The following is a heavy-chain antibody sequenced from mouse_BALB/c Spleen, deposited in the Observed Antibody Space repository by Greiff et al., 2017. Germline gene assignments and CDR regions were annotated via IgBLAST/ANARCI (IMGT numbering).Heavy chain of an antibody. CDR3: ARYGNYAEYYFDY. CDR2: ISSGSSTI. J-gene: IGHJ2*01. V-gene: IGHV5-17*02. Sequence: EVKLVESGGGLVQPGGSRKLSCAASGFTFSSFGMHWVRQAPEKGLEWVAYISSGSSTIYYADTVKGRFTISRDNPKNTLFLQMTSLRSEDTAMYYCARYGNYAEYYFDYWGQGTTLTVSS. CDR1: GFTFSSFG. D-gene: IGHD2-1*01.